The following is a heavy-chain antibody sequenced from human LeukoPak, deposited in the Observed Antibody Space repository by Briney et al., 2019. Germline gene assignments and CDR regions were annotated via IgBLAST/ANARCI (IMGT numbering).Heavy chain of an antibody. CDR1: GFTFSSYS. V-gene: IGHV3-21*01. D-gene: IGHD2-15*01. CDR3: ARGCSGGSCYTGLTILLTHPNWFDP. J-gene: IGHJ5*02. Sequence: GGSLRLSCAASGFTFSSYSMNWVRQAPGKGLEWVSSISSGSSYIYYADSVKGRFTISRDNAKNSLYLQMNSLRAEDTAVYYCARGCSGGSCYTGLTILLTHPNWFDPWGQGTLVTVSS. CDR2: ISSGSSYI.